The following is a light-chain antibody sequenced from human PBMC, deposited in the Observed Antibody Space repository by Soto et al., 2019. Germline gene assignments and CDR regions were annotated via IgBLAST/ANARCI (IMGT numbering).Light chain of an antibody. CDR3: YQYGNSPLT. CDR2: GTS. V-gene: IGKV3-20*01. J-gene: IGKJ3*01. CDR1: QNVYSNF. Sequence: ETVLTQSPGTLSLSPGDRATLSCRASQNVYSNFVGWYQQRPGQAPRLLIYGTSTRATDIPDRFSGSGSGTDFTLTISILEPDDFAVYFCYQYGNSPLTFGPGTKVDF.